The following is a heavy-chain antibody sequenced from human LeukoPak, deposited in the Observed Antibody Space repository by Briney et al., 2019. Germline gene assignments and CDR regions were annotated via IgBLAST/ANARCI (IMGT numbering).Heavy chain of an antibody. CDR1: GYTFTGYY. J-gene: IGHJ4*02. V-gene: IGHV1-3*02. D-gene: IGHD6-19*01. Sequence: ASVKVSCKASGYTFTGYYMHWVRQAPGQRLEWMGWSNAGNGNTKFSQEFQGRVTITRDTSASTAYMELSSLRSEDMAVYYCARVGDGSGWYSLEYWGQGTLVTVSS. CDR3: ARVGDGSGWYSLEY. CDR2: SNAGNGNT.